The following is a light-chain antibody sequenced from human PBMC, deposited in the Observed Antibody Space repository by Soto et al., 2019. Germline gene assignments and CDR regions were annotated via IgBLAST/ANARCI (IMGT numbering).Light chain of an antibody. CDR3: QQYNNWPTWT. V-gene: IGKV3-15*01. Sequence: TQSPATLSFSPGEIATLSCRASQSGSSYLAWYQQKPGQAPRLLIYDASTRATGIPARFSGSGSETEFTLTISSLQAEDSAVYFCQQYNNWPTWTFGQGTKVDIK. CDR2: DAS. J-gene: IGKJ1*01. CDR1: QSGSSY.